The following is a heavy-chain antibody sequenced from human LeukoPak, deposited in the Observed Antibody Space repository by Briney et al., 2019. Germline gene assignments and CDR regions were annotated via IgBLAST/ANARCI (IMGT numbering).Heavy chain of an antibody. CDR3: AKDGASSYYYDSSGYYGFDY. V-gene: IGHV3-30*18. CDR1: GFTLSSYG. D-gene: IGHD3-22*01. CDR2: ISYDGSNK. Sequence: GGSLRLSCAASGFTLSSYGMHWVRQAPGKGLEWVAVISYDGSNKYYADSVKGRFTIPRDNSKNTLYLQMNSLRAEDTAVYYCAKDGASSYYYDSSGYYGFDYWGQGTLVTVSS. J-gene: IGHJ4*02.